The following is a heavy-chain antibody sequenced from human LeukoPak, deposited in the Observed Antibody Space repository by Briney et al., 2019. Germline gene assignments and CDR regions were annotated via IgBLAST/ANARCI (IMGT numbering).Heavy chain of an antibody. Sequence: KPSETLSLTCAVYGGSFSGYYWSWIRQPPGKGLEWIGEINHSGSTNYNPSLKSRVTISVDTSKNQFSLKLSSVTAADTAVYYCASSRVYSGSWYYYFDNWGQGTLVTVSS. CDR1: GGSFSGYY. CDR2: INHSGST. D-gene: IGHD5-12*01. CDR3: ASSRVYSGSWYYYFDN. J-gene: IGHJ4*02. V-gene: IGHV4-34*01.